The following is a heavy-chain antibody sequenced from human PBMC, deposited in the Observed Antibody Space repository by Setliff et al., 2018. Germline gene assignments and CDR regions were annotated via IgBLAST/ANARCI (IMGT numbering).Heavy chain of an antibody. V-gene: IGHV4-31*03. J-gene: IGHJ3*02. CDR2: IYYSGST. Sequence: SETLSLTCTVSGGSISSSGYYWSWIRQHPGKGLEWIGYIYYSGSTYYNPSPKSRVTISVDTSKNQFSLKLSSVTAADTAVYYCARVARVVLSRNAFDIWGQGTMVTVSS. CDR3: ARVARVVLSRNAFDI. D-gene: IGHD2-2*01. CDR1: GGSISSSGYY.